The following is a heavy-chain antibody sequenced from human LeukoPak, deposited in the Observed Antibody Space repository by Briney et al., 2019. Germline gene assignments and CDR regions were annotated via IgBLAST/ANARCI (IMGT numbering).Heavy chain of an antibody. D-gene: IGHD6-19*01. CDR2: IYYSGST. CDR1: GGSISSYY. CDR3: ARSQGGWYDY. Sequence: PSETLSLTCTVSGGSISSYYWSWIRQPPGKGLEWIGYIYYSGSTNYNPSLKSRVTISVDTSKNQFSLKLSSVTAADTAVYYCARSQGGWYDYWGQGTLVTASS. J-gene: IGHJ4*02. V-gene: IGHV4-59*01.